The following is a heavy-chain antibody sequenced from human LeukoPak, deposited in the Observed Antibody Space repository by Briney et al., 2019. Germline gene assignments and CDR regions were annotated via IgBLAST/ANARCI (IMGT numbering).Heavy chain of an antibody. CDR2: ISGSGGST. CDR3: AKDTSSGTGTTY. CDR1: GFTVSSNY. J-gene: IGHJ4*02. Sequence: GGSLRLSCVVSGFTVSSNYMSWVRQAPGKGLEWVSAISGSGGSTYYADSVKGRFTISRDNSKNTLYLQMNSLRAEDTAVYYCAKDTSSGTGTTYWGQGTLVTVSS. D-gene: IGHD1-7*01. V-gene: IGHV3-23*01.